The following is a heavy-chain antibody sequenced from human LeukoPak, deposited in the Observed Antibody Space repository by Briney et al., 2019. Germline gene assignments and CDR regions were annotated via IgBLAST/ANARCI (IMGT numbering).Heavy chain of an antibody. CDR1: GFTFSSYE. Sequence: GGSLRLSCVASGFTFSSYEMNWVRQAPGKGLEWVSYISSSGSTIYYADSVKGRFTISRDNAKNSLYLQMNSLRAEDTAVYYCARELELFAFDIWGQGTMVTVSS. J-gene: IGHJ3*02. D-gene: IGHD1-7*01. CDR3: ARELELFAFDI. V-gene: IGHV3-48*03. CDR2: ISSSGSTI.